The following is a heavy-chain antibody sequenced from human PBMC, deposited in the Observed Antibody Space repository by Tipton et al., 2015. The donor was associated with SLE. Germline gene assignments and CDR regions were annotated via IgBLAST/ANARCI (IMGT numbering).Heavy chain of an antibody. J-gene: IGHJ5*02. D-gene: IGHD2-2*01. CDR3: ARRKWPLVHGGLFDP. CDR1: GGSFSGYY. V-gene: IGHV4-34*01. CDR2: INHSGST. Sequence: LRLSCAVYGGSFSGYYWSWIRQPPGKGLEWIGEINHSGSTNYNPSLKSRVTISVDTSKNQFSLKLSSVTAADTALYYCARRKWPLVHGGLFDPWGQGTLVTVSS.